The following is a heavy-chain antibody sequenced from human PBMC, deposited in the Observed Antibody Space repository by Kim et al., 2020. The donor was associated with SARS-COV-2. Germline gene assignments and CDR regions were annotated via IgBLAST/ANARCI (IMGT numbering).Heavy chain of an antibody. D-gene: IGHD3-10*01. Sequence: GGSLRLSCAASGFTFSGSAMHWVRQASGKGLEWVGRIRSKANSYATAYAASVKGRFTISRDDSKNTAYLQMNSLKTEDTAVYYCTPLYKAHYYGSGYGMDVWGQGTTVTVSS. CDR2: IRSKANSYAT. J-gene: IGHJ6*02. CDR1: GFTFSGSA. V-gene: IGHV3-73*01. CDR3: TPLYKAHYYGSGYGMDV.